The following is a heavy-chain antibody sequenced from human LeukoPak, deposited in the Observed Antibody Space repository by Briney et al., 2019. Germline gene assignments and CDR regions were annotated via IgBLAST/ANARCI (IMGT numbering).Heavy chain of an antibody. D-gene: IGHD6-13*01. CDR3: ARTYSSSWYGSVDYYYGMDV. V-gene: IGHV2-70*11. CDR2: IDWDDDK. J-gene: IGHJ6*02. Sequence: SGPALVKPTQTLTLTCTFSGFSLSTSGMCVSWIRQPPGKALEWLARIDWDDDKYYSTSLKTRLTISKDTSKNQVVLTMTNMDPVDTATYYCARTYSSSWYGSVDYYYGMDVWGQGTTVTVSS. CDR1: GFSLSTSGMC.